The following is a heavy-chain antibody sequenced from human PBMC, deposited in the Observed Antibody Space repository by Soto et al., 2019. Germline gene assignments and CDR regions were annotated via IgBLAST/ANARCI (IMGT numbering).Heavy chain of an antibody. CDR3: ARRARADYYYMDV. J-gene: IGHJ6*03. CDR1: GFTLSSDA. CDR2: ISSNGIGT. Sequence: VQLVESGGGVVQPGRSLRLSCAASGFTLSSDAMDWVRQAPGKGLEYVSGISSNGIGTYYANSVKGRFTISRDNSKNTVYLQMDSLRPEDMAVYYCARRARADYYYMDVWGKGTTVTVS. D-gene: IGHD6-6*01. V-gene: IGHV3-64*01.